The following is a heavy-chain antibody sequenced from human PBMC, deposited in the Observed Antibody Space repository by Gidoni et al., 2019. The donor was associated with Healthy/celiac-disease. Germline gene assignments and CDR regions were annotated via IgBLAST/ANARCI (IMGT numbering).Heavy chain of an antibody. CDR2: INAGNGNT. V-gene: IGHV1-3*01. CDR3: ARGIAAAGTSTDDSFDI. J-gene: IGHJ3*02. CDR1: GYTFTSYG. D-gene: IGHD6-13*01. Sequence: QVQLAQSGAEVKKPGASVKVSCKAYGYTFTSYGMHWVRQAPGQRLEGMGWINAGNGNTKYSQKFQGRVTNTRDTSARTAYMELSSLRSEDTAVYYCARGIAAAGTSTDDSFDIWGQGTMVTVSS.